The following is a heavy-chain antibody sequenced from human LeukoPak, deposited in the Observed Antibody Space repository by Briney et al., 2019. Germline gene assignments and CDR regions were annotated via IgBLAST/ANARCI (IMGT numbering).Heavy chain of an antibody. J-gene: IGHJ4*02. Sequence: GGSLRLSCAASGFSFSSYAMSWVRQAPGKGLEWVSAMSGSGGNTYYADSVKGRFTISRDNSKNTLYLQMNSLRAEDTAVYYCAKEVIVGVSFDCWGQGTLVTVSS. CDR3: AKEVIVGVSFDC. CDR1: GFSFSSYA. V-gene: IGHV3-23*01. CDR2: MSGSGGNT. D-gene: IGHD1-26*01.